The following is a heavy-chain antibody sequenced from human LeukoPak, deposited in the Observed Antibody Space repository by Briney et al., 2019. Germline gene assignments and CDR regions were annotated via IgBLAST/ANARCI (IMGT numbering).Heavy chain of an antibody. Sequence: GEVLQISCKGSGYHFTIYWIGWGRQVPGKGLEWMGIIYPGDSDTRYSPSLQGQVTISADKSISTAYLQWSSLKASDTAMYYCARLRPQDAFDIWGQGTMVTVSS. CDR3: ARLRPQDAFDI. J-gene: IGHJ3*02. V-gene: IGHV5-51*01. CDR1: GYHFTIYW. CDR2: IYPGDSDT.